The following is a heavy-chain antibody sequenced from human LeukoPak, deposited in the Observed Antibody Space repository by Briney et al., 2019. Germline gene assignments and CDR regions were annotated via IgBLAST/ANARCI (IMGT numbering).Heavy chain of an antibody. CDR2: INPDSGGT. J-gene: IGHJ4*02. CDR1: GYTFTAYY. CDR3: AREGYSYGRGGSDY. Sequence: ASVKVSCKASGYTFTAYYMHWVRQAPGQGLEWMGWINPDSGGTNYAQKFQGRVTMTRDTSIGTAYMELSRLRSDDTALYYCAREGYSYGRGGSDYWGQGTLVTVPS. V-gene: IGHV1-2*02. D-gene: IGHD5-18*01.